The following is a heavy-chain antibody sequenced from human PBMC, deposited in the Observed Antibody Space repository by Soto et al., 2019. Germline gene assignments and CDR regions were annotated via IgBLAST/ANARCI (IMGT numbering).Heavy chain of an antibody. CDR3: VKKGAPQRCPDY. CDR1: GFTFSSYP. V-gene: IGHV3-23*01. J-gene: IGHJ4*02. CDR2: ISDSGATT. D-gene: IGHD4-17*01. Sequence: GGSLRLSCAASGFTFSSYPMSWVRRAPGKGREWVSAISDSGATTYYADSAKGRFTISRDNPKNSRYLQMNSRRGEDTAVYHCVKKGAPQRCPDYGGQGTRATVSS.